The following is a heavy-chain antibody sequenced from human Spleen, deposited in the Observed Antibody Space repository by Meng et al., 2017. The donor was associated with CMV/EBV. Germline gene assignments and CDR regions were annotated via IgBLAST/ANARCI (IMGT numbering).Heavy chain of an antibody. CDR1: GATITGGDYD. CDR2: IYHSGST. D-gene: IGHD3-22*01. V-gene: IGHV4-30-4*08. CDR3: ARGPDSSGYYYFDY. J-gene: IGHJ4*02. Sequence: SGATITGGDYDWSWVRQPPGKGLEWVGYIYHSGSTYYSPSLKSRRTMSVDTSKNQFSLKLSSVTAADTAVYSCARGPDSSGYYYFDYWGQGMLVTVSS.